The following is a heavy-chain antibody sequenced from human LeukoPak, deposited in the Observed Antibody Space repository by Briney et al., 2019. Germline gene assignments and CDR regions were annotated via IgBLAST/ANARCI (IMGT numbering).Heavy chain of an antibody. CDR1: GFTFRSHW. V-gene: IGHV3-74*01. CDR3: ARELVVRAGDYFDN. D-gene: IGHD2-2*01. CDR2: IKGDGSST. Sequence: GGSLRLSCAAPGFTFRSHWMHCVRQAPGKGLVWVARIKGDGSSTRYADSVKGRFTISRDNAKNTLFLQMNSLRAEDTAVYSCARELVVRAGDYFDNWGQGTLVTVSS. J-gene: IGHJ4*02.